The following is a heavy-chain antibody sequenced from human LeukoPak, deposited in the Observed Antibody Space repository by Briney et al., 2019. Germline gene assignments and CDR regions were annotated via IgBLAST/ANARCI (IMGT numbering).Heavy chain of an antibody. V-gene: IGHV3-21*01. D-gene: IGHD5-18*01. Sequence: GGSLRLSCAASGFTFSSYSMNWVRQAPGKGLEWVSSISSSSSYIYYADSVKGRFTISRDNAKNSLYLQMNSLRAEDTAVYYCAKRGYSSWYFDYWGQGTLVTVSS. CDR1: GFTFSSYS. CDR2: ISSSSSYI. CDR3: AKRGYSSWYFDY. J-gene: IGHJ4*02.